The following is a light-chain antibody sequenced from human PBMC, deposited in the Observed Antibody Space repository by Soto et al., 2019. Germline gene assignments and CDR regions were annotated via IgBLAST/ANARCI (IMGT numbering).Light chain of an antibody. J-gene: IGKJ1*01. CDR1: QSISSY. CDR2: AAS. V-gene: IGKV1-39*01. CDR3: QQSYNSPQT. Sequence: DIQMTQSPSSLSASVRDRVTITCRASQSISSYLNWYQQKPGKAPKLLIYAASSLQSGVPSRFSGSGSGTDFTLTINSLQPEDFATYSCQQSYNSPQTFGQGTKVDIK.